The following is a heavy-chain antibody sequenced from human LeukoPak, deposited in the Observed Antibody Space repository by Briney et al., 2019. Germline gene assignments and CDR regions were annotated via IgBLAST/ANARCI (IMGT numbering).Heavy chain of an antibody. V-gene: IGHV4-59*01. Sequence: SETLSLTCAVYGGSFSSYYWSWIRQPPGKGLEWIGYIYYSGSTNYNPSLKSRVTISVDTSKNQFSLKLSSVTAADTAVYYCARVRDTLDYCGSGTHFDYWGQGTLVTVSS. J-gene: IGHJ4*02. D-gene: IGHD3-10*01. CDR2: IYYSGST. CDR1: GGSFSSYY. CDR3: ARVRDTLDYCGSGTHFDY.